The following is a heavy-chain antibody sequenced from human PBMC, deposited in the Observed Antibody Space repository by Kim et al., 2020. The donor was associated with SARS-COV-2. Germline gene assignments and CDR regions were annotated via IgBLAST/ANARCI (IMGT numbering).Heavy chain of an antibody. V-gene: IGHV3-74*01. Sequence: GGSLRLSCAVSGFTLSSYWMHWVRQAPGKGLVWVSRISGDGSSTSYADSVKGRFTISRDNAKNTLYLQMNSLRVEDTAVYYCARRAYSSGWWYFDYWGQGTLVTVSS. J-gene: IGHJ4*02. CDR3: ARRAYSSGWWYFDY. CDR1: GFTLSSYW. CDR2: ISGDGSST. D-gene: IGHD6-19*01.